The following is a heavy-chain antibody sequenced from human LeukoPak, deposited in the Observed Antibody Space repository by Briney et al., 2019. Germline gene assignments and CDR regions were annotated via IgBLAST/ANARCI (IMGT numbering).Heavy chain of an antibody. CDR3: AQKANYYGSGSYLFDY. J-gene: IGHJ4*02. CDR2: ISGSGGST. Sequence: PGGSLRLSCAASGFTFSSYAMSWVRQAPGKGLEWVSAISGSGGSTYYADSVKGRFTISRDNSKNTLYLQMNSLRAEDTAVYYCAQKANYYGSGSYLFDYWGQGTLVTVSS. D-gene: IGHD3-10*01. V-gene: IGHV3-23*01. CDR1: GFTFSSYA.